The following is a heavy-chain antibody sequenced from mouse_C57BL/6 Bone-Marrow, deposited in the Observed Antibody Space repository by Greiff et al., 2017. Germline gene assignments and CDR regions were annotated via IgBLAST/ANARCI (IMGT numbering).Heavy chain of an antibody. V-gene: IGHV1-61*01. J-gene: IGHJ3*01. CDR2: IYPSDSET. Sequence: VQLQQPGAELVRPGSSVKLSCKASGYTFTSYWMDWVKQRPGQGLEWIGNIYPSDSETHYNQKFKDKATLTVDKSSSTAYMQLSSLTSEDSAVYYCARSPARAWFAYWGQGTLVTVSA. CDR3: ARSPARAWFAY. CDR1: GYTFTSYW.